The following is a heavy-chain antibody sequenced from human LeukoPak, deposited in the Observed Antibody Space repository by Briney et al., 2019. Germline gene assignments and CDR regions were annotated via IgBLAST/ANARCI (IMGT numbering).Heavy chain of an antibody. Sequence: SETLSLTCSASDGSLSRAVYYWSWIRHHPGKGLEWIGKIYYSGSTYYNPSLQSRATISVDRSKNQFSLKLTSVTAADTAVYYCARGAEYSSSPFDYWGQGSLVTVSS. CDR1: DGSLSRAVYY. D-gene: IGHD6-6*01. V-gene: IGHV4-31*03. J-gene: IGHJ4*02. CDR3: ARGAEYSSSPFDY. CDR2: IYYSGST.